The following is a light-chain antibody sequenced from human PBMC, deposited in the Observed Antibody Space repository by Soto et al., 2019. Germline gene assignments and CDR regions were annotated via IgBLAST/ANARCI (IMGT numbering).Light chain of an antibody. CDR2: WAS. CDR1: QSVLYSSNNQNC. Sequence: DIVMTQSPDSLAVSLGERATINCESSQSVLYSSNNQNCLAWYQQKPGQPPKLLIYWASTRESGVPDRFSGSGSVTDFTLTISSLQAEDVAVYYCQQYCATPWTFSQGTKVEIK. CDR3: QQYCATPWT. V-gene: IGKV4-1*01. J-gene: IGKJ1*01.